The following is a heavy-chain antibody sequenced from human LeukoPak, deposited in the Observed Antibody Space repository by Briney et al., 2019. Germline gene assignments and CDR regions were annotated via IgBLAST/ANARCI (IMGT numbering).Heavy chain of an antibody. V-gene: IGHV6-1*01. D-gene: IGHD1-20*01. J-gene: IGHJ5*01. CDR2: TYNRSKWYN. CDR1: GDSVSSNSAA. Sequence: SQTLSLTCAISGDSVSSNSAAWNWIRQSPSRGLEWLGRTYNRSKWYNDYAVSVKSRITINPDKSKNQFSLKLNSVTPEDTAVYYCARVQKIPYNWSNGGWFDPWGQGTLVTVSS. CDR3: ARVQKIPYNWSNGGWFDP.